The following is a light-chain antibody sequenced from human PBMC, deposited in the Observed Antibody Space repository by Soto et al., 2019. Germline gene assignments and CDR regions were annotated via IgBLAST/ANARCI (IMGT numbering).Light chain of an antibody. CDR1: QDISNR. V-gene: IGKV1-33*01. Sequence: DIQMTQSPSSLSASVGDRITITCQASQDISNRLNWYHQKPGKAPNLLIYDASNLAAGVPSGFSGSGSGTHFTFTITSLQSEDIGTYYCQNCFTVPYTLGQGTKVDIK. CDR2: DAS. CDR3: QNCFTVPYT. J-gene: IGKJ2*01.